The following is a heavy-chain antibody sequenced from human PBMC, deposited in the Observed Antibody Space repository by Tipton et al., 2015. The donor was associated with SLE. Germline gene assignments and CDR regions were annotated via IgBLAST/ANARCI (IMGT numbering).Heavy chain of an antibody. CDR2: ISFDGSNT. V-gene: IGHV3-30-3*01. J-gene: IGHJ2*01. Sequence: RSLRLSCAASGFTFSIYAMHWVRQAPGKGLGWVAVISFDGSNTNYADFAKGRVTISRDNSKNTLYLQMNSLRAEDTAVYYCARDGDGDYLVGFDLWGRGTLVAVS. D-gene: IGHD4-17*01. CDR1: GFTFSIYA. CDR3: ARDGDGDYLVGFDL.